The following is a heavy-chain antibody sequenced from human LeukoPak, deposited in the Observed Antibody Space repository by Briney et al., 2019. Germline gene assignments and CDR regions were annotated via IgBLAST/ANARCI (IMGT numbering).Heavy chain of an antibody. J-gene: IGHJ4*02. CDR3: TTGSSSWYGFY. CDR1: GFTFSSYA. Sequence: GGSLRLSCAGSGFTFSSYAMSWVRQAPGKGLEWVSAISGSGGITYYADSVKGRFTISRDSSKNTLFLQMNSLKTEDTAVYYCTTGSSSWYGFYWGQGTLVTVSS. CDR2: ISGSGGIT. V-gene: IGHV3-23*01. D-gene: IGHD6-13*01.